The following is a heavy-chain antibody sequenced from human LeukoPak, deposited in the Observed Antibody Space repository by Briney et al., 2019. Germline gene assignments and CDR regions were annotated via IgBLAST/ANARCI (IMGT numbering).Heavy chain of an antibody. D-gene: IGHD4-23*01. CDR1: GGSISSYY. Sequence: SETLSLTCTASGGSISSYYWSWIRQPPGKGLEWIGYIYYSGSTNYNPSLKSRVTISVDTSKNQFSLKLSSVTAADTAVYYCARVSVVRAMDYWGQGTLVTVSS. J-gene: IGHJ4*02. CDR3: ARVSVVRAMDY. V-gene: IGHV4-59*01. CDR2: IYYSGST.